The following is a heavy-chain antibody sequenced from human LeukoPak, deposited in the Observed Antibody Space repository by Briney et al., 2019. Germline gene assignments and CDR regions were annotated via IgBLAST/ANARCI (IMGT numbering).Heavy chain of an antibody. Sequence: GASVKVSCKASGYTFTNYDINWVRQATGQGPEWMGWMNPNSGNTGYAQKFQGRVTMTRNTSISTAYMELSSLRSDDTAVYYCARAPGVPADPFDYWGQGTLVTVSS. J-gene: IGHJ4*02. D-gene: IGHD2-2*01. V-gene: IGHV1-8*01. CDR3: ARAPGVPADPFDY. CDR2: MNPNSGNT. CDR1: GYTFTNYD.